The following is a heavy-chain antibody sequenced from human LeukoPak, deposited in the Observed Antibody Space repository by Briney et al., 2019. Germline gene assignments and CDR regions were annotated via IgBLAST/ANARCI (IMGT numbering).Heavy chain of an antibody. J-gene: IGHJ3*02. CDR3: ARDGGGATTDDAFDI. V-gene: IGHV3-48*03. CDR1: GFTFSSYE. Sequence: PGGSLRLSCAASGFTFSSYEMNWVRQAPGKGLEWVSYISSSGSTIYYADSVKGRFTISRDNAKNSLYLQMNSLRAEDTAVYYCARDGGGATTDDAFDIWGQGTMVTVSS. D-gene: IGHD1-1*01. CDR2: ISSSGSTI.